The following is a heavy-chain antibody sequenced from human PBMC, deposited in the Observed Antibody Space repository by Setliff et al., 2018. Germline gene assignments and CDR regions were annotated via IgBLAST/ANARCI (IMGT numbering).Heavy chain of an antibody. D-gene: IGHD6-25*01. CDR1: GFTFSSFW. J-gene: IGHJ5*02. CDR2: INQDGRGK. CDR3: VPGRGS. Sequence: GGSLRLSCAASGFTFSSFWMSWVRQSPGKGLEWVANINQDGRGKYYVDSVKGRFTISRDNAQNTLYLHMNNLRAEGTAVFYCVPGRGSWGQGALVTVSS. V-gene: IGHV3-7*01.